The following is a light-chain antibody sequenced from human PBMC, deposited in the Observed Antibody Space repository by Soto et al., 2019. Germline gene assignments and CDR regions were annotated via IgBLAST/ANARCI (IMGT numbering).Light chain of an antibody. CDR3: RSYTSSNVV. CDR1: SSDVGGYNY. Sequence: QSALTQPASVSGSPGQSITISCTGTSSDVGGYNYVSWYQQHPGKAPKLMIYEVSNRPSGVSNRFSGSKSGNTAYLTISGLQAEDEADYYCRSYTSSNVVFGGGTKLTVL. CDR2: EVS. J-gene: IGLJ2*01. V-gene: IGLV2-14*01.